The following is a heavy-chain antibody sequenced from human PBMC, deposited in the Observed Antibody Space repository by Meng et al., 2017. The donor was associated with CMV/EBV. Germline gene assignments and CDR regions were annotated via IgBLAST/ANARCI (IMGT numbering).Heavy chain of an antibody. CDR1: GGSFSGNY. J-gene: IGHJ4*02. D-gene: IGHD5-18*01. CDR2: INHSGST. Sequence: QVKLQQWGAGLFKPSDTLSLTCAVYGGSFSGNYWSWIRQPPGKGLEWIGEINHSGSTNYNPSLKSRVTISVDTSKNQFSLKLSSVTAADTAVYYCAYTAMVTLWGQGTLVTVSS. CDR3: AYTAMVTL. V-gene: IGHV4-34*01.